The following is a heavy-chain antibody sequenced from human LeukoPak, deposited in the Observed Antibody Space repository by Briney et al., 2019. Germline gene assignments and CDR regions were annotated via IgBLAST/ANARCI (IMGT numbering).Heavy chain of an antibody. CDR1: GFTFSSYG. J-gene: IGHJ4*02. Sequence: PGRSLRLSCAASGFTFSSYGMHWVRQAPGKGLEWVAVISYDGSNKYYADSVKGRFTISRDNSKNTLYLQMNSLRAEDTAVYYCARGSGGLGQLWFDYWGQGTLVTVSS. CDR3: ARGSGGLGQLWFDY. D-gene: IGHD5-18*01. V-gene: IGHV3-30*03. CDR2: ISYDGSNK.